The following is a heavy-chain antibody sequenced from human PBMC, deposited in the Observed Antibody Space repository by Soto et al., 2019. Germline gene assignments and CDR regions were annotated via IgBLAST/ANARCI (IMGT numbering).Heavy chain of an antibody. CDR2: ITGSGGST. CDR1: GFTFSSYS. J-gene: IGHJ4*02. CDR3: AKEGDLIGYNYGSCFDY. V-gene: IGHV3-23*01. Sequence: VGSLRLSCAASGFTFSSYSMSWVRQAPGKGLEWVSAITGSGGSTYYADSVKGRFTISRDNSKNTLYLQMNSLRAEDTAVYYCAKEGDLIGYNYGSCFDYWGQGTLVTV. D-gene: IGHD5-18*01.